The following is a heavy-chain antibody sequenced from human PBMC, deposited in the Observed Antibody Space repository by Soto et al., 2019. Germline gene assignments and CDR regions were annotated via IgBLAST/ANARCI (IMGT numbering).Heavy chain of an antibody. Sequence: GGSLRLSCAASGFTFSSYAMSWVRQAPGKGLEWVSAISGSGGSTYYADSVKGRFTISRDNSKNTLYLQMNSLRAEDTAVYYCAKDRKGIYDFWSGPRFGHFDYWGQGTMVTVSS. D-gene: IGHD3-3*01. CDR2: ISGSGGST. CDR3: AKDRKGIYDFWSGPRFGHFDY. V-gene: IGHV3-23*01. J-gene: IGHJ4*02. CDR1: GFTFSSYA.